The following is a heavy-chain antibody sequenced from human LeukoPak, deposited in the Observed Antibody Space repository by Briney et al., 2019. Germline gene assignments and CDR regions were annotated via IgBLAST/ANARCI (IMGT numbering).Heavy chain of an antibody. CDR1: GYSISSGYY. CDR3: ARLTVAESFYF. Sequence: KPSETLSLTCAVSGYSISSGYYWGWIRQPPGKGLEWIGSIYYSGSTYYNPSLMSRVTISVGTPKTQFSLKLSSVTAADTALYYSARLTVAESFYFWGQGTMVTVSS. J-gene: IGHJ3*01. CDR2: IYYSGST. V-gene: IGHV4-38-2*01. D-gene: IGHD4-23*01.